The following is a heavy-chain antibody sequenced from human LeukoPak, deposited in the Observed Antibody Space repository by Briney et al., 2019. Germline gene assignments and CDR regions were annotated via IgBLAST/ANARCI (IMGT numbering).Heavy chain of an antibody. J-gene: IGHJ4*02. Sequence: GGSLRLSCAASGFTFSSYTMHWVRQAPGKGLEYVSAISSNGVSTYYGASVKGRFTISRDNSKNTLYLQMNSLRAEDTAVYYCARDRDWGCSYCSYWGQGTLVTVSS. CDR3: ARDRDWGCSYCSY. CDR1: GFTFSSYT. V-gene: IGHV3-64*02. D-gene: IGHD7-27*01. CDR2: ISSNGVST.